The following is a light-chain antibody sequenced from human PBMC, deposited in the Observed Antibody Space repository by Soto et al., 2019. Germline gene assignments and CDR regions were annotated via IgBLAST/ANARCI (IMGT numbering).Light chain of an antibody. Sequence: QSALTQPPSTSGTPGQRVTFSCSGGSSNIGSNTVNWYQHLPGTAPKLLIYSNNQRPSGVPDRFSGSKSGTSASLAVSGLQSEDEADYYCAAWDDTLNGYVFGTGTKGTVL. CDR2: SNN. CDR1: SSNIGSNT. J-gene: IGLJ1*01. CDR3: AAWDDTLNGYV. V-gene: IGLV1-44*01.